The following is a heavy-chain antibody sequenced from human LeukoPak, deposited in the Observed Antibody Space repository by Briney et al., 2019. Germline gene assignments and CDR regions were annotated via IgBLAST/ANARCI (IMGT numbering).Heavy chain of an antibody. J-gene: IGHJ4*02. D-gene: IGHD2-2*01. Sequence: ASVKVSCKASGYTFTAYSMHWVRQAPGQGLEWMGWINPSSGVTNYAQKFQGRVTMTGDTSITTAYMELSWLTSDDTAVYFCARVFATSTSSLDYWGQGTLVTVSS. V-gene: IGHV1-2*02. CDR3: ARVFATSTSSLDY. CDR1: GYTFTAYS. CDR2: INPSSGVT.